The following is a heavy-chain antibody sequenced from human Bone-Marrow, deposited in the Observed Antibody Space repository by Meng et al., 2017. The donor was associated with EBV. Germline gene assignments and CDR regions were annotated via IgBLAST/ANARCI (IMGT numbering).Heavy chain of an antibody. CDR1: GYTFISYD. D-gene: IGHD6-13*01. V-gene: IGHV1-3*01. Sequence: QGQSWEEGAEGKKPSASVKVSCKASGYTFISYDKQWVRQAPGQRVEWMVWIIAGNGNTKYSQQFHGIFAFTTAPSALPASFQLLRLISSSTAVSYCARKALLAAAGLSTWFDPWGQGTLVTVSS. CDR3: ARKALLAAAGLSTWFDP. J-gene: IGHJ5*02. CDR2: IIAGNGNT.